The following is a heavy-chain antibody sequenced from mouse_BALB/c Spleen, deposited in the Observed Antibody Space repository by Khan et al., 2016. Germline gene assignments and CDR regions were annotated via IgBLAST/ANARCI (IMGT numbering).Heavy chain of an antibody. CDR2: IISSGST. Sequence: EVQLQESGPGLVKPSQSLSLTCTVTGYSITSDYAWNWIRQFPGNKLEWMGYIISSGSTSYNPSLKSRISITRDTSKNQFFLQLNSVTPEDTATYFCERQQLAEWCFDDWGAGTTVTVSS. CDR1: GYSITSDYA. V-gene: IGHV3-2*02. D-gene: IGHD4-1*02. CDR3: ERQQLAEWCFDD. J-gene: IGHJ1*01.